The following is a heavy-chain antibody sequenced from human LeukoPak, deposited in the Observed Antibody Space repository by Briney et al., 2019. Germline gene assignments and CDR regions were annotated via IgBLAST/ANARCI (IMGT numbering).Heavy chain of an antibody. V-gene: IGHV3-15*01. J-gene: IGHJ4*02. D-gene: IGHD2-21*02. Sequence: GGSLRLSCAASGFTFSNAWMSWFRRAPGKGLEWVGRIKSKTDGGTTDYAAPVKGRFTISRDDSKNTLYLQMNSLKTEDTAVYYCTTCGGDCYPFDYWGQGTLVTVSS. CDR2: IKSKTDGGTT. CDR3: TTCGGDCYPFDY. CDR1: GFTFSNAW.